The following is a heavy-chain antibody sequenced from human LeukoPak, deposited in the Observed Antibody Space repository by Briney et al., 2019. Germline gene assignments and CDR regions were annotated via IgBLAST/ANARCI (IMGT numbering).Heavy chain of an antibody. J-gene: IGHJ5*02. CDR1: GLTFSSRW. Sequence: GGSLRLSRAASGLTFSSRWMSWVRQAPGKGLEWVGNIQPDGREQYPVDSVKGRFTISRDNARNSLFLQMNSLGVEDTAVYYCASQSYARFDPWGQGTLVTVSS. CDR2: IQPDGREQ. D-gene: IGHD3-16*01. CDR3: ASQSYARFDP. V-gene: IGHV3-7*01.